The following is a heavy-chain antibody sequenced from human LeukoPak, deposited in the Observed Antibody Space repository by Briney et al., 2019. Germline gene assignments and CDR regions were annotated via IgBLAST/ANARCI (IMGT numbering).Heavy chain of an antibody. Sequence: SETLSLTCTVSGGSVSSDYWSWIRQPPGKGLDGIGYIFYRGSTTYNHSLRSRVTISADTSKKQCSLKVNSLTAADTAVYYCARWGAGTDAFDIWGQGTMVTVSS. V-gene: IGHV4-59*02. J-gene: IGHJ3*02. D-gene: IGHD6-19*01. CDR1: GGSVSSDY. CDR2: IFYRGST. CDR3: ARWGAGTDAFDI.